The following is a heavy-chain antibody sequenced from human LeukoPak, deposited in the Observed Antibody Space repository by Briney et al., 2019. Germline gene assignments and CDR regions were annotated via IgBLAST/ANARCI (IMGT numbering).Heavy chain of an antibody. CDR3: VRVGSGATRADTLDL. CDR2: IGAAGSHI. D-gene: IGHD6-19*01. V-gene: IGHV3-21*01. J-gene: IGHJ3*01. Sequence: GGSLSLSRAASGFTFSAYSMNWVRQAPGEGLEWVSSIGAAGSHIYYADSMKGRFTIFRDNAKSSLFLQMNSLRAEDTGIYYCVRVGSGATRADTLDLGGQGTMITVSS. CDR1: GFTFSAYS.